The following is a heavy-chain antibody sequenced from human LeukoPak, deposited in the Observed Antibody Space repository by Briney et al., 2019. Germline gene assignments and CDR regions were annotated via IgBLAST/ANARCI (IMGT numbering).Heavy chain of an antibody. CDR2: FYYTGST. D-gene: IGHD3-22*01. Sequence: PSETLSLTCTVSGASISTSSHYWGWIRQPTGKALEGIGTFYYTGSTFYNPSLKSRVTISEDTSENQFSLKLTSVTAADTAVYYCVSTNDQLHYDSSGYYGYWGQGTVVTVSS. V-gene: IGHV4-39*07. CDR3: VSTNDQLHYDSSGYYGY. J-gene: IGHJ4*02. CDR1: GASISTSSHY.